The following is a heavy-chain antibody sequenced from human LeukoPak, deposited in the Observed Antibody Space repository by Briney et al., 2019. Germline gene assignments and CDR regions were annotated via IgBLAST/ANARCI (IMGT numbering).Heavy chain of an antibody. CDR3: ASQAGSFN. CDR1: GFTLSSCT. J-gene: IGHJ4*02. V-gene: IGHV3-21*01. D-gene: IGHD1-26*01. CDR2: ISSGSSYI. Sequence: GGSLRLSCAASGFTLSSCTMNWVRQAPGRGLEWVSSISSGSSYIYYADSVKGRFTISRDNAKNSLYLQMNSLRAEDTAVYYCASQAGSFNWGQGTLVTVSS.